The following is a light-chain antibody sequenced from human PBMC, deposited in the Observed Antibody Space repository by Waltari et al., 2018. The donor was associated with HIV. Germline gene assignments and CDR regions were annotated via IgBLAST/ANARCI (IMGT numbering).Light chain of an antibody. CDR1: SSNIGHKY. CDR2: DNN. CDR3: GTWDSSLSAGL. Sequence: QSVLTQPPSVSAAPGQKVTISCSVTSSNIGHKYVPWYQQLPGTAPKLLIYDNNKRPSGIPDRFSGSKSGTSATLGITGLQTGDEADYYCGTWDSSLSAGLFGGGTKLTVL. J-gene: IGLJ2*01. V-gene: IGLV1-51*01.